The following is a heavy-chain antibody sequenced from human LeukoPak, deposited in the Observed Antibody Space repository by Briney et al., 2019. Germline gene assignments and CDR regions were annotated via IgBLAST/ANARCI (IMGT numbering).Heavy chain of an antibody. V-gene: IGHV1-18*01. J-gene: IGHJ4*02. CDR2: ISTYNGDT. CDR3: ARDPSNTSGWYIYFDF. CDR1: GYSFTHYA. Sequence: ASVKVSCKTSGYSFTHYAISWVRQAPGQGLEWMGWISTYNGDTKYAQKLQGRFTMTSDTSTRTAYMELRSLTSDDTAVYYCARDPSNTSGWYIYFDFWGQGTLVTVSP. D-gene: IGHD6-19*01.